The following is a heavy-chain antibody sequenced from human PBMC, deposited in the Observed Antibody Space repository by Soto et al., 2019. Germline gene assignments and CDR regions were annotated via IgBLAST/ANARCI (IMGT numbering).Heavy chain of an antibody. J-gene: IGHJ4*02. Sequence: QVQLQESGPGLVKPSETLSLTCTVSGGSINSYYWAWVRQPAGKGLEWIGHIYTTGSTNYNPSLKSLVTMSVDTSKNQFSLSLCSVTAADTAVYYCARSRGSAGTTYYFDYWGQGTLVTVSS. CDR2: IYTTGST. D-gene: IGHD1-1*01. CDR1: GGSINSYY. V-gene: IGHV4-4*07. CDR3: ARSRGSAGTTYYFDY.